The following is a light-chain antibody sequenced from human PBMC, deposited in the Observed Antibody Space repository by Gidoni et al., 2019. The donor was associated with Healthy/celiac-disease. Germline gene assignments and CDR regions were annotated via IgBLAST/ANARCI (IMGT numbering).Light chain of an antibody. V-gene: IGKV2-28*01. J-gene: IGKJ4*01. Sequence: EIGMNQAPLSLLCTSGEPAPTPCRSRPSLLHSNGHNYLDWYLQKPGQSPQLLIYWGSNRASGVPDRFSGSGSGTDFTLKISRVEAEDVGVYYCMQALQTPHTFGGGTKVEIK. CDR2: WGS. CDR3: MQALQTPHT. CDR1: PSLLHSNGHNY.